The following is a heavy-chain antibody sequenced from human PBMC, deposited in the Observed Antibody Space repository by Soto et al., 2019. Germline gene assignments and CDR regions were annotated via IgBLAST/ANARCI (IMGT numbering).Heavy chain of an antibody. Sequence: GGSLRLSCAASGFTFSSYAMSWVRQAPGKGLEWVSAISGSGGSTYYADSVKGRFTISRDNSKNTLYLQMNSLRAEDTAVYYCARDLYSGYDTSGEAGYWGQGTLVTVSS. CDR1: GFTFSSYA. D-gene: IGHD5-12*01. V-gene: IGHV3-23*01. J-gene: IGHJ4*02. CDR3: ARDLYSGYDTSGEAGY. CDR2: ISGSGGST.